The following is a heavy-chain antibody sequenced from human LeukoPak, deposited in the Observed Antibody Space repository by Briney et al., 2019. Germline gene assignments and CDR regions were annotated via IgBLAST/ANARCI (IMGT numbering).Heavy chain of an antibody. D-gene: IGHD3-22*01. CDR2: IYHSGST. J-gene: IGHJ3*02. Sequence: PSETLSLTCTVSGYSISSGYYWGWIRQPPGKGLEWIGSIYHSGSTYYNPSLKSRVTISVDTSKNQFSLKLSSVTAADTAVYYCAREVTMKAYFDIWGQGTMVTVSS. CDR3: AREVTMKAYFDI. V-gene: IGHV4-38-2*02. CDR1: GYSISSGYY.